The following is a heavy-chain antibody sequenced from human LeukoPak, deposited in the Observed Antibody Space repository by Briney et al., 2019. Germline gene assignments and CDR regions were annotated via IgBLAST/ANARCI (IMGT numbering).Heavy chain of an antibody. D-gene: IGHD3-22*01. CDR1: GFTFSNFW. Sequence: GGSLRLSCAASGFTFSNFWMHWVRQAPGKGLVWVSHINSDGSSTTYADSVKGRFTISRDNAKNTLYPQMNSLRAEDTAVYYCSRGMYYYDTSGYYSDFDYWGQGTLVTVSS. CDR2: INSDGSST. J-gene: IGHJ4*02. V-gene: IGHV3-74*01. CDR3: SRGMYYYDTSGYYSDFDY.